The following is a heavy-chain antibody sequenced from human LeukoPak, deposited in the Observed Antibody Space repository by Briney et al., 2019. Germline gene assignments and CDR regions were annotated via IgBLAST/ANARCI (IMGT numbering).Heavy chain of an antibody. CDR1: GGSISSGSYY. V-gene: IGHV4-61*02. J-gene: IGHJ6*03. CDR3: ARTAYHSHYNSGNYIYYYYMDV. D-gene: IGHD3-10*01. CDR2: IYTSGST. Sequence: SQTLSLTCTVSGGSISSGSYYWSWIRQPAGTGLEWIGRIYTSGSTNYNPSLKSRVTISVDTSKNQFSLKVRSVTAADTAVYYCARTAYHSHYNSGNYIYYYYMDVWGKGTTVTISS.